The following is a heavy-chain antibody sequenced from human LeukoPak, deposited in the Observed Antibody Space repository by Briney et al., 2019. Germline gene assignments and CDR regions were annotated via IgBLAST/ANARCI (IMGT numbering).Heavy chain of an antibody. D-gene: IGHD1-14*01. CDR1: GGSFIDYY. CDR2: INHAGST. V-gene: IGHV4-34*01. Sequence: PSETLSLTCDVYGGSFIDYYWSWIRQSPGKGLEWIGEINHAGSTNYSPSLKSRVTISIDTSKRKFSLKLSSVTAADTAVYYCARHGPRTMRPTWAYFQYWGQGSLVTVSS. CDR3: ARHGPRTMRPTWAYFQY. J-gene: IGHJ1*01.